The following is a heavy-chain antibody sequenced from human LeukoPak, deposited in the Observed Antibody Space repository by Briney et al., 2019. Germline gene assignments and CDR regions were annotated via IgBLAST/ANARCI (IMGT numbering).Heavy chain of an antibody. CDR1: GDSITLTSYY. Sequence: SETLSLTCAVSGDSITLTSYYWAWIRQPPGKGLEWIGSIYFSGTTNYNPSLQSRVTMSVDTSRNQFSLILSSLTATDTAVYYCAIQIRYTYDPNWFHPWSQGALVTVSS. CDR2: IYFSGTT. V-gene: IGHV4-39*01. J-gene: IGHJ5*02. D-gene: IGHD2-2*02. CDR3: AIQIRYTYDPNWFHP.